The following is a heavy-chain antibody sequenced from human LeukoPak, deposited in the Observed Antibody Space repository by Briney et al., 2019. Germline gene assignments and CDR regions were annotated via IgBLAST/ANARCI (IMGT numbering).Heavy chain of an antibody. Sequence: GGSLRLSCAASGFTFSSYSMNWVRQAPGKGLEWVSSISSSSGYIYYADSVKGRFTISRDNAKNSLYLQMNSLRAEDTAVYYCAREDVDTAMVDDYWGQGTLVTVSS. D-gene: IGHD5-18*01. CDR1: GFTFSSYS. V-gene: IGHV3-21*01. CDR2: ISSSSGYI. J-gene: IGHJ4*02. CDR3: AREDVDTAMVDDY.